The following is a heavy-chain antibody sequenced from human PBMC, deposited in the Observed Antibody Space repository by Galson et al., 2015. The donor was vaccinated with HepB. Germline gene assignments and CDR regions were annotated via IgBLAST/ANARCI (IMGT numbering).Heavy chain of an antibody. Sequence: SVKVSCKASGYAFTGHYIHWVRQAPGQGLEWMGRVNTYSGGTNYAEKFQGRVTMTRDTSIGTNYMELSRLRSDDTAVYYCARAYYYDADGYTVPTHFDYWGQGTLVTVPS. D-gene: IGHD3-22*01. V-gene: IGHV1-2*06. J-gene: IGHJ4*02. CDR1: GYAFTGHY. CDR3: ARAYYYDADGYTVPTHFDY. CDR2: VNTYSGGT.